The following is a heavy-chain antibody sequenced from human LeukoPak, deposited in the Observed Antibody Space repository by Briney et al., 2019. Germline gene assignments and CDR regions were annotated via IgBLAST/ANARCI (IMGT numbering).Heavy chain of an antibody. D-gene: IGHD3-3*01. V-gene: IGHV3-7*01. J-gene: IGHJ4*02. CDR2: IKQDGTEK. CDR3: ARDRNTDFWSGYYTNYFDY. Sequence: PSGTLSLTCVVSGGSISSSNWWSWVRPAPGKGLDWVATIKQDGTEKYYVDSVKGRFTISRDNAKNSLFLQMNSLRAEDTAVYYCARDRNTDFWSGYYTNYFDYWGQGTLVTVSS. CDR1: GGSISSSNW.